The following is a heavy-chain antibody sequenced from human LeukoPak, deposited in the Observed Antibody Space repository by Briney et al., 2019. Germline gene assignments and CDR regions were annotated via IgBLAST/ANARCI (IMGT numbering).Heavy chain of an antibody. D-gene: IGHD3-22*01. Sequence: ASVKVSCKASGYTFTSYGISWVRQAPGQGPEWMGWISAYNGNTNYAQKLQGRVTMTTDTSTSTAYMELRSLRSDDTAVYYCASAYYYDSSGPSGDYWGQGTLVTVSS. CDR2: ISAYNGNT. CDR3: ASAYYYDSSGPSGDY. V-gene: IGHV1-18*01. CDR1: GYTFTSYG. J-gene: IGHJ4*02.